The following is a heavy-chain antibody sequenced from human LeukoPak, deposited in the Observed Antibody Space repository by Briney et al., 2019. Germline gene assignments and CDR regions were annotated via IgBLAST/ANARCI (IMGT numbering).Heavy chain of an antibody. D-gene: IGHD1-26*01. CDR1: GFTFSSYA. J-gene: IGHJ5*02. V-gene: IGHV4-34*01. CDR2: INHSGST. CDR3: ARVLVGATRKWFDP. Sequence: GSLRLSCAASGFTFSSYAMPWVRQAPGKGLEWIGEINHSGSTNYNPSLKSRVTISVDTSKNQFSLKLSSVTAADTAVYYCARVLVGATRKWFDPWGQGTLVTVSS.